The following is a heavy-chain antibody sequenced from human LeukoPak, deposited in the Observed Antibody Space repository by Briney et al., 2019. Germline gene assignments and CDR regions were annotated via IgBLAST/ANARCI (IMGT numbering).Heavy chain of an antibody. Sequence: PSETLSLTCAVSGGSISTYYWSWIRQPPGKGLELIGYTSHSGNTNYNPSLKSRVTISVDTSKNQFSLKLSSVTAADTAVYYCARRMYYYDSSGYGGYWLDPWGQGTLVTVSS. D-gene: IGHD3-22*01. CDR1: GGSISTYY. CDR3: ARRMYYYDSSGYGGYWLDP. J-gene: IGHJ5*02. V-gene: IGHV4-59*08. CDR2: TSHSGNT.